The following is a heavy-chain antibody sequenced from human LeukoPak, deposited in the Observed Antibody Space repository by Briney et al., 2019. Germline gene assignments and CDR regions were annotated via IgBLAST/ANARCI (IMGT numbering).Heavy chain of an antibody. V-gene: IGHV4-31*03. D-gene: IGHD3-10*01. J-gene: IGHJ3*02. CDR3: ARERIYNTQTPFPI. CDR2: IYYSGST. CDR1: GGSISSGGYY. Sequence: SQTLSLTCTVSGGSISSGGYYWSWIRQHPGKGLEWIGYIYYSGSTYYNPSLKSRVTISVDTSKNQFSLNLSSVTAADTAVYYCARERIYNTQTPFPIWGQGTMVTVSS.